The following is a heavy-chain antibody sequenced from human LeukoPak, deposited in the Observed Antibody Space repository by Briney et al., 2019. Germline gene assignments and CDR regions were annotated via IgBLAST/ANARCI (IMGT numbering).Heavy chain of an antibody. Sequence: SVKVSCKASGGTFSSYAISWVRQAPGQGLEWMGGIIPIFGTANYAQKFQGRVTITADESTSTAYMELSSLRSEDTAVYYCARITIFGVVTPYYFDYWGQGTLVTVSS. V-gene: IGHV1-69*13. J-gene: IGHJ4*02. D-gene: IGHD3-3*01. CDR1: GGTFSSYA. CDR2: IIPIFGTA. CDR3: ARITIFGVVTPYYFDY.